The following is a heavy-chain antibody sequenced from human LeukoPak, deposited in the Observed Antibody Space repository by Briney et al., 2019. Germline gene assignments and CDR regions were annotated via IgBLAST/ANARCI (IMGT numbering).Heavy chain of an antibody. Sequence: PSETLSLTCTVSGGSISSYYWSWIRQPPGKGLEWIGYIYTSGSTNYNPSLKSRVTISVDTSKNQFSLKLSSVTAADTAVYYCAGTAYSGSYCRDYWGQGTLVTVSS. V-gene: IGHV4-4*09. CDR3: AGTAYSGSYCRDY. CDR2: IYTSGST. J-gene: IGHJ4*02. D-gene: IGHD1-26*01. CDR1: GGSISSYY.